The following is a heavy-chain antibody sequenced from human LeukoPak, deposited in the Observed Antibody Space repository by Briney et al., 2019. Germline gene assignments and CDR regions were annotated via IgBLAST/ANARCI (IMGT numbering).Heavy chain of an antibody. J-gene: IGHJ5*02. D-gene: IGHD3-3*01. CDR2: IYTSGST. Sequence: PLETLSLTCTVSGGSISSYYWSWIRQPAGKGLEWIGRIYTSGSTNYNPSLKSRVTMSVDTSKNQFSLKLSSVTAADTAVYYCARDHLANLASRLFDPWGQGTLVTVSS. CDR3: ARDHLANLASRLFDP. CDR1: GGSISSYY. V-gene: IGHV4-4*07.